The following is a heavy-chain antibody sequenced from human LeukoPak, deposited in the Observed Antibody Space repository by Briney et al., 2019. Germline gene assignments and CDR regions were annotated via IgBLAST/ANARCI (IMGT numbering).Heavy chain of an antibody. CDR3: EKDFYLRSYDSSDY. J-gene: IGHJ4*02. D-gene: IGHD3-22*01. CDR2: ISGSGGST. Sequence: PGGSLRLSCAASGFTFNRYAMSGVRQAPGKGREWVSAISGSGGSTYYVDSVKGRFTISRDNSKNTMYLQMNSLRAEDTAVYSWEKDFYLRSYDSSDYWGQGTLVTVSS. V-gene: IGHV3-23*01. CDR1: GFTFNRYA.